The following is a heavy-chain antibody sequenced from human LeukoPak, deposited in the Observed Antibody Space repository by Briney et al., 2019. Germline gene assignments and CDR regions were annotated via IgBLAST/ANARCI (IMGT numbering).Heavy chain of an antibody. CDR3: ARAPTTSYPYYYYYYMDV. Sequence: SVKVSCKASGGTFSSYAISWVRQAPGQGLEWMGGIIPIFGTANYAQKFQGRVTITTDESTGTAYMELSSLRSEDTAVYYCARAPTTSYPYYYYYYMDVWGKGTTVTVSS. CDR2: IIPIFGTA. J-gene: IGHJ6*03. D-gene: IGHD3-16*02. V-gene: IGHV1-69*05. CDR1: GGTFSSYA.